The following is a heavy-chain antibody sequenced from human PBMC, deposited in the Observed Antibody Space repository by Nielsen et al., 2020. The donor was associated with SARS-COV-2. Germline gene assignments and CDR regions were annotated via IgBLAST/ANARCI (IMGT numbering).Heavy chain of an antibody. CDR1: GFTFSRYW. CDR2: IKQDGSEK. D-gene: IGHD1-26*01. CDR3: ARGRSGSYVGYFDY. J-gene: IGHJ4*02. Sequence: GGSLRLSCAASGFTFSRYWMNWVRQAPGKGLEWVANIKQDGSEKYYVDSVKGRFTISRDNAKNSLYLQMNSLRAEDTAVYYCARGRSGSYVGYFDYWGQGTLVTVSS. V-gene: IGHV3-7*01.